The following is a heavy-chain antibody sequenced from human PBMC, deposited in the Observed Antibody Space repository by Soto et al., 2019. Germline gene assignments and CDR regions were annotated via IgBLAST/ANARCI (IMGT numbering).Heavy chain of an antibody. V-gene: IGHV3-64*01. Sequence: GGSLRLSCAASGFTFSSYAMHWVRQAPGKGLEYVSAISSNGGSTYYANSVMGRFTISRDNSKNTLYLQMGSLRAEDMAVYYCARDIGAAAGTTYCYYYMYVWGKGSTVTVS. CDR1: GFTFSSYA. J-gene: IGHJ6*03. CDR3: ARDIGAAAGTTYCYYYMYV. D-gene: IGHD6-13*01. CDR2: ISSNGGST.